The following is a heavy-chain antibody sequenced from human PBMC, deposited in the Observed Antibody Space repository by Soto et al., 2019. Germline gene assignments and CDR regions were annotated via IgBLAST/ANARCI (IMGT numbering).Heavy chain of an antibody. D-gene: IGHD4-17*01. J-gene: IGHJ5*02. CDR3: ARDLVGDYGWFDP. Sequence: GASVKVSWKASGYTFTSYYMHWVRQAPGQGLEWMGIINPSGGSTSYAQKFQGRVTMTRDTSTSTVYMELSSLRSEDTAVYYCARDLVGDYGWFDPWGQGTLVTVSS. V-gene: IGHV1-46*03. CDR1: GYTFTSYY. CDR2: INPSGGST.